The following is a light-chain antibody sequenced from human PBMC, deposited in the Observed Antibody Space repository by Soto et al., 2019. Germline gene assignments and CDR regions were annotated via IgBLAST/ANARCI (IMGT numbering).Light chain of an antibody. CDR3: QQLKNYPLT. Sequence: AIQLTQSPSSLSASVRDRVTITCRASQDIASALAWCQQKPGSPPKLLIYEASNLETGVPSRFSGSGTGTDFTLTISSLQPADFATYYCQQLKNYPLTFGGGTRVEIK. J-gene: IGKJ4*01. CDR1: QDIASA. V-gene: IGKV1D-13*01. CDR2: EAS.